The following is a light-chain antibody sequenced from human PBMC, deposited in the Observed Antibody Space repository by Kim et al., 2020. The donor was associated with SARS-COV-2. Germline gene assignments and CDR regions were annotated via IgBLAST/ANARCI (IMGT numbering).Light chain of an antibody. V-gene: IGKV1-39*01. Sequence: DIQMTQSPSSLSASVGDRVTITCRTSQSISSHLNWYHQKPGRAPKLLISAASTLQGGVPSRFSGSGSETDFTLTISSLQPEDFATYFCQQSYNTPFTFGPGTKVDIK. CDR1: QSISSH. CDR2: AAS. CDR3: QQSYNTPFT. J-gene: IGKJ3*01.